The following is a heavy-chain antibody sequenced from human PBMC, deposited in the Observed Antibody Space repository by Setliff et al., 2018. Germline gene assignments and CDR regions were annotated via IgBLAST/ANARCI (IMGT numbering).Heavy chain of an antibody. CDR1: GGSISSSSYY. CDR2: IYYSGST. CDR3: ARQAVAVTFDY. J-gene: IGHJ4*02. Sequence: PSETLSLTCTVSGGSISSSSYYWGWIRQPPGKGLEWIGSIYYSGSTYYNPSLKSRVTISVDTSKNQFSLRLSSVTAADTAVYYCARQAVAVTFDYWGQGTLVTVSS. V-gene: IGHV4-39*01. D-gene: IGHD6-19*01.